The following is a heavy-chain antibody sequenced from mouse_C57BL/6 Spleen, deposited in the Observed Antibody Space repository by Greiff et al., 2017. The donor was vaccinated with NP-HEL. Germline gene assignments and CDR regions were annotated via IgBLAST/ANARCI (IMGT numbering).Heavy chain of an antibody. CDR1: GYAFSSSW. CDR2: IYPGDGDT. J-gene: IGHJ2*01. V-gene: IGHV1-82*01. D-gene: IGHD3-2*02. CDR3: ARGAAQAFFDY. Sequence: QVHVKQSGPELVKPGASVKISCKASGYAFSSSWMNWVKQRPGKGLEWIGRIYPGDGDTNYNGKFKGKATLTADKSSSTAYMQLSSLTSEDSAVYFCARGAAQAFFDYWGQGTTLTVSS.